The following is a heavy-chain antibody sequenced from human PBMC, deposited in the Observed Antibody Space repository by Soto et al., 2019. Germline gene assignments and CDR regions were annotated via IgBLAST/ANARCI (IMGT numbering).Heavy chain of an antibody. V-gene: IGHV1-69*01. Sequence: QVQLVQSGAEVKKPGSSVKVSCKASGGTFSSYAISWVRQAPGQGLEWMGGIIPIFGTANYAQKFQGRVTITADESTSTAYMELSSLRSEDTAVYYCVREKGYGSGSYYNDWFDPWGQGTLVTVSS. CDR2: IIPIFGTA. D-gene: IGHD3-10*01. J-gene: IGHJ5*02. CDR1: GGTFSSYA. CDR3: VREKGYGSGSYYNDWFDP.